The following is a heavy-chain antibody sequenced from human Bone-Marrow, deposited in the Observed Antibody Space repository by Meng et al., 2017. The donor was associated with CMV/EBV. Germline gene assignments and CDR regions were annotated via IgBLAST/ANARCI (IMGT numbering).Heavy chain of an antibody. J-gene: IGHJ3*02. Sequence: SETLSLTCTVSGGSISSYYWSWIRQPPGKGLEWIGYIYYSGSTNYNPSLKSRVTISVDTSKNQFSLKLSSVTAADTAVYYCARQDLRPSMVVTPPGAFDIWAQGTMVTVSS. V-gene: IGHV4-59*01. CDR3: ARQDLRPSMVVTPPGAFDI. D-gene: IGHD4-23*01. CDR1: GGSISSYY. CDR2: IYYSGST.